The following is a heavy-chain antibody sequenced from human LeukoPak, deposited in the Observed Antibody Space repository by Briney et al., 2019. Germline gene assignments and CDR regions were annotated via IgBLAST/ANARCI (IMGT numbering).Heavy chain of an antibody. CDR2: IYSGGST. CDR1: EFSVGSNY. V-gene: IGHV3-66*01. D-gene: IGHD3-22*01. J-gene: IGHJ4*02. CDR3: ARGLAYYYDSSAYFLDY. Sequence: GSLRLSCAASEFSVGSNYMTWVRQAPGKGLEWVSLIYSGGSTYYADSVKGRFTISRDNSKNTLYLQMNSLRAEDTAVYYCARGLAYYYDSSAYFLDYWGQGTLVTVSS.